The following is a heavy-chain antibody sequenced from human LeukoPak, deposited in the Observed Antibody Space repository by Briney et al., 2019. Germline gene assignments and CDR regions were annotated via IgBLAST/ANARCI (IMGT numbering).Heavy chain of an antibody. Sequence: ASVKVSCKASGYTFTGYYMHWVRQAPGQGLEWMGRINPNSGGTNYAQKFQGRVIMTRDTSISTAYMELSRLRSDDTAVYYCAPAGYSSSWYQSYRFDYWGQGTLVTVSS. V-gene: IGHV1-2*06. CDR1: GYTFTGYY. CDR2: INPNSGGT. CDR3: APAGYSSSWYQSYRFDY. D-gene: IGHD6-13*01. J-gene: IGHJ4*02.